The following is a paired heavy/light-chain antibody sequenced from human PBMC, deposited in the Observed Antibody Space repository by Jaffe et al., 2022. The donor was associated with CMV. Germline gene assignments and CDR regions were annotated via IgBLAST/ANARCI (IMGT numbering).Light chain of an antibody. CDR2: QDN. CDR1: KLHTKY. Sequence: SYDLTQAPSVSVSPGQTASITCSGDKLHTKYISWFQKKPGQSPILVVHQDNERPSGIPGRFSGSNSGNTATLTISDTQAVDEADYYCQTYDTSTYVVFGGGTRLTVL. V-gene: IGLV3-1*01. J-gene: IGLJ2*01. CDR3: QTYDTSTYVV.
Heavy chain of an antibody. D-gene: IGHD6-19*01. CDR3: ARPYSTGWYYFDQ. CDR1: GFSFRSYW. CDR2: IKQDGSET. J-gene: IGHJ4*02. V-gene: IGHV3-7*01. Sequence: EVQLVESGGALAQPGGSLRLSCAASGFSFRSYWMTWVRQAPGKGLEWVANIKQDGSETYYVDSVKGRFSISRDNAGNLVYLQMNNLRAEDTAVYYCARPYSTGWYYFDQWGQGTLVTVSS.